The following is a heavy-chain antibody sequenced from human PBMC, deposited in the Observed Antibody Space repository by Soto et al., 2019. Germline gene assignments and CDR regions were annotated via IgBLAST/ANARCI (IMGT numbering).Heavy chain of an antibody. D-gene: IGHD2-15*01. CDR3: ARSGGLDRDFNY. CDR2: IIPMFDTP. V-gene: IGHV1-69*13. Sequence: SVKVSCKASGYTFSSDSFSWVRQAPGQGLEWMGGIIPMFDTPIYAQKFQDRVTITADESTSTAYMQLSSLRSGDTAVYYCARSGGLDRDFNYWGQGSLVTVSS. J-gene: IGHJ4*02. CDR1: GYTFSSDS.